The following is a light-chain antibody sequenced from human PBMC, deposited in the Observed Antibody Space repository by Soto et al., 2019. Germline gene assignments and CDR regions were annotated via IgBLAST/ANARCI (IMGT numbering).Light chain of an antibody. CDR1: RSVSNNY. Sequence: EIVLTDSPGTLSLSQAERSTLSWTVCRSVSNNYLAWYQQKPGQAPRLVIYGASSWATGIPDRFSASGSGTDFTLTISSLQPEDFAVYYCQQYSRAPLTFGQGTRLDIK. CDR3: QQYSRAPLT. CDR2: GAS. V-gene: IGKV3-20*01. J-gene: IGKJ5*01.